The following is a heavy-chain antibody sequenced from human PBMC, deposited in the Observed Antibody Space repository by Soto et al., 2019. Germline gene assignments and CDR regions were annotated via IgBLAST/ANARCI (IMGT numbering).Heavy chain of an antibody. CDR3: AKLSRELARAFDI. CDR1: GFTFSSYG. J-gene: IGHJ3*02. V-gene: IGHV3-30*18. D-gene: IGHD3-3*02. CDR2: ISYDGSNK. Sequence: QVQLVESGGGVVQPGRSLRLSCAASGFTFSSYGMHWVRQAPGKGLEWVAVISYDGSNKYYADSVKGRFTISRDNSKNTLYLQMNSLRAEDTALYYCAKLSRELARAFDIWGQGTMVTVSS.